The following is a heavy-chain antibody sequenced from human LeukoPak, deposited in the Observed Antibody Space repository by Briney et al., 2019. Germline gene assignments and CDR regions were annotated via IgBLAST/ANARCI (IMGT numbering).Heavy chain of an antibody. V-gene: IGHV3-21*01. CDR3: ARSPTLYNWFDP. J-gene: IGHJ5*02. CDR1: GFTFSSYS. Sequence: GGSLRLSCAASGFTFSSYSMNLVRQAPGKGLEWVSSISSSSSYIYYADSVKGRFTISRDNAKNSLYLQMNSLRAEDTAVYYCARSPTLYNWFDPWGQGTLVTVSS. CDR2: ISSSSSYI.